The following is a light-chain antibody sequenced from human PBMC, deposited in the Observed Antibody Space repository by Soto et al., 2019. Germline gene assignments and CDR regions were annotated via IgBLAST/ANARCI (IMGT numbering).Light chain of an antibody. CDR1: QSVTSSY. CDR3: QEYGSSRT. J-gene: IGKJ1*01. V-gene: IGKV3-20*01. CDR2: GAS. Sequence: EIVLTQSPVTLSLSPGERATLSCRASQSVTSSYLAWYQHKPGQAPRLLIYGASSRATGIPDRFSGSGSGTDFTLTISRLEPEDFAVYYCQEYGSSRTFGQGTKV.